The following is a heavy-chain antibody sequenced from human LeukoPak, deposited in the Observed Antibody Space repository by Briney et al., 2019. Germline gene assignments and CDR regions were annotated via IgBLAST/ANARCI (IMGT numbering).Heavy chain of an antibody. V-gene: IGHV1-2*02. CDR1: GCTFTDYY. D-gene: IGHD3-22*01. CDR3: ARVQKDSSGYYYLTTFDY. Sequence: ASVKVSCKASGCTFTDYYMHWVRQAPGQGLEWMGWINPNSGGTNYARKFQGRVTMTRDTSISTAYMELSRLRSDDTAVYYCARVQKDSSGYYYLTTFDYWGQGTLVTVSS. J-gene: IGHJ4*02. CDR2: INPNSGGT.